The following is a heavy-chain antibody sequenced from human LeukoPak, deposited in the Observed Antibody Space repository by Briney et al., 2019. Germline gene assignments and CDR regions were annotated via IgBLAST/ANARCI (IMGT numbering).Heavy chain of an antibody. V-gene: IGHV4-34*01. CDR3: ARGSSYGSVYFDY. Sequence: SETLSLTCAVYGGSFSGYYWSWIRQPPGKGLEWIGEINHSGSTNYNPSLKSRVTISVDTSKNQFSLKLSSVTAADTAVYYCARGSSYGSVYFDYWGQGTLVTVSS. D-gene: IGHD5-18*01. J-gene: IGHJ4*02. CDR1: GGSFSGYY. CDR2: INHSGST.